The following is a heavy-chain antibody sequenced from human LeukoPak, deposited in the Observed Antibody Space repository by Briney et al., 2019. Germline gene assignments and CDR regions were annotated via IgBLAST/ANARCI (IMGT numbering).Heavy chain of an antibody. J-gene: IGHJ5*02. Sequence: SETLSLTCTVSGGSISSSSYYWGWIRQPPGKGLEWIGSIYYSGSTYYNPSLKSRVTISVDTSKNQFSLKLSSVTAADTAVYYSSRGLPYYDFWSGYYSDWFDPWGQGTLVTVSS. CDR3: SRGLPYYDFWSGYYSDWFDP. CDR2: IYYSGST. CDR1: GGSISSSSYY. D-gene: IGHD3-3*01. V-gene: IGHV4-39*01.